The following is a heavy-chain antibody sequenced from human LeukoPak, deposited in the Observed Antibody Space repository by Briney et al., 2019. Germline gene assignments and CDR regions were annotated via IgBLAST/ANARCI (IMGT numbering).Heavy chain of an antibody. D-gene: IGHD3-22*01. Sequence: PSETLSLTCTVSGGSISSSSYYWGWIRQAQGKGLEWIGSIYYSGSTYYNSSLKSRVTISVDTSKNQFSLKLNSVTAADTAVYYCTRLVYYSDSTGNCFDYWGQGTLVTVSS. CDR1: GGSISSSSYY. J-gene: IGHJ4*02. CDR2: IYYSGST. V-gene: IGHV4-39*01. CDR3: TRLVYYSDSTGNCFDY.